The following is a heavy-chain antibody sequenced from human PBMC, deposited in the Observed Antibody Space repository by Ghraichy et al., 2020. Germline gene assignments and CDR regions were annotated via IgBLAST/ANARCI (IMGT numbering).Heavy chain of an antibody. CDR3: ASEASGSYFYYYYMDV. Sequence: EWIGYIYYSGSTYYNPSLKSRVTISVDTSKNQFSLKLRSVTAADTAVYYCASEASGSYFYYYYMDVW. J-gene: IGHJ6*03. D-gene: IGHD1-26*01. CDR2: IYYSGST. V-gene: IGHV4-31*02.